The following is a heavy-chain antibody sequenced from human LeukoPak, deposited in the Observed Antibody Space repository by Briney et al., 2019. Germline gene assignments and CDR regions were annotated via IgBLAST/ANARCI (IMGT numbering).Heavy chain of an antibody. V-gene: IGHV1-18*01. Sequence: GASVKVSCKASGYTFTSYGISWVRQAPGQGLEWMGWISAYNGNTNYARKLQGRVTMTTDTSTSTAYMELRSLRSDDTAVYYCARDRYYYGSGSYYNPDAFDIWGQGTMVTVSS. CDR2: ISAYNGNT. CDR1: GYTFTSYG. CDR3: ARDRYYYGSGSYYNPDAFDI. J-gene: IGHJ3*02. D-gene: IGHD3-10*01.